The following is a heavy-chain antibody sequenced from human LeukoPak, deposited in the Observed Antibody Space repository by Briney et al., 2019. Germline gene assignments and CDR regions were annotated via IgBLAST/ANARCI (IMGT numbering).Heavy chain of an antibody. CDR3: ARGVVESSRSFDY. J-gene: IGHJ4*02. D-gene: IGHD6-6*01. CDR1: GVSITRYS. CDR2: INHSGST. Sequence: SETLSLTCTVSGVSITRYSWSWIRQPPGKGLEWIGEINHSGSTNYSPSLKSRVTISVDTSKNQFSLKLSSVTAADTAVYYCARGVVESSRSFDYWGQGTLVTASS. V-gene: IGHV4-34*01.